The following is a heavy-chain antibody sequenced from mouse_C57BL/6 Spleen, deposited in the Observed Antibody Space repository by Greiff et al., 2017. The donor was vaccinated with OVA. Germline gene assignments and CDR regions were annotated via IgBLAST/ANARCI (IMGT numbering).Heavy chain of an antibody. CDR2: ISSGSSTI. CDR1: GFTFSDYG. CDR3: ARRLGSYAMDY. J-gene: IGHJ4*01. V-gene: IGHV5-17*01. D-gene: IGHD4-1*01. Sequence: EVQLVESGGGLVKPGGSLKLSCAASGFTFSDYGMHWVRQAPEKGLEWVAYISSGSSTIYYADTVKGRFTISRDNAKNTLFLQMTSLRSEDTAMYYCARRLGSYAMDYWGQGTSVTVSS.